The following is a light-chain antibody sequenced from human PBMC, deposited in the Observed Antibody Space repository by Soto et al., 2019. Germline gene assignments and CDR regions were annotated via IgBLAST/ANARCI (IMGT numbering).Light chain of an antibody. CDR2: EVT. V-gene: IGLV2-14*03. CDR1: SSDVGGYNF. CDR3: NSYTTISTLV. J-gene: IGLJ1*01. Sequence: QSVLAQPASVSGSPGQSITISCTGTSSDVGGYNFVPWYQQHPGKAPKLMIYEVTSRPSGVSNRFSGSKSGNTASLTISGLQAEDEADYYCNSYTTISTLVFGTGTKVTVL.